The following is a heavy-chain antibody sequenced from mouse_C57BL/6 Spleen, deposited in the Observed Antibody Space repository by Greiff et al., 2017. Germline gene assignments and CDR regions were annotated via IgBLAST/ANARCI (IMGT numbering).Heavy chain of an antibody. CDR1: GYAFSSYW. J-gene: IGHJ1*03. CDR3: ARRDYGGYFGV. CDR2: IYPGDGDT. V-gene: IGHV1-80*01. D-gene: IGHD1-1*01. Sequence: VQLQESGAELVKPGASVRISCKASGYAFSSYWMNWVKQRPGKGLEWIGQIYPGDGDTNYNGKFKGKATLTADKSSSTAYMQLSSLTSEDSAVYFCARRDYGGYFGVWGTGTTVTVSS.